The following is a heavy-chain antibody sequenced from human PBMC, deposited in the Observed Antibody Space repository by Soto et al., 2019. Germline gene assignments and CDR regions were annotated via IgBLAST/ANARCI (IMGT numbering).Heavy chain of an antibody. J-gene: IGHJ6*02. Sequence: SETLSLTCAVSGGSISSGGYYGSWIRQHPGKGLEWIGYIYYSGSTYYNPSLKSRVTISVDTSKNQFSLKLSSVTAADTAVYYCARERSYYYYGMDVWGQGTTVTVSS. CDR1: GGSISSGGYY. CDR3: ARERSYYYYGMDV. CDR2: IYYSGST. V-gene: IGHV4-31*11.